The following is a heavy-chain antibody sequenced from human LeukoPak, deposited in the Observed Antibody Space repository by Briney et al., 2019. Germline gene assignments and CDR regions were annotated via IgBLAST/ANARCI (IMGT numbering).Heavy chain of an antibody. CDR3: ARDTPQHLKRFDS. Sequence: GASVKVSCKASGYTLNKFGMSWVRQAPGQGLEWLGWINTYNGNTKLGEKFQGRVTMTTDTSTSTVYMELTSLRTDDTAVYFCARDTPQHLKRFDSWGQGTLTTVSS. CDR1: GYTLNKFG. J-gene: IGHJ4*02. CDR2: INTYNGNT. D-gene: IGHD6-13*01. V-gene: IGHV1-18*01.